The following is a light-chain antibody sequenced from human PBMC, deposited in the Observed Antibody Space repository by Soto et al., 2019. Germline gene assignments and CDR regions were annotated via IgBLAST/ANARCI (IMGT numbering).Light chain of an antibody. CDR1: QSVSSSY. J-gene: IGKJ1*01. CDR3: QQYGSSPRT. V-gene: IGKV3-20*01. Sequence: TVLTQSPGTLSLSPGERATLSFGASQSVSSSYIAWYQQKPGQAPRLLIYGASSRATGIPDRFSGSGSGTDFTLTISRLEPEDFAVYYCQQYGSSPRTFGQGTKV. CDR2: GAS.